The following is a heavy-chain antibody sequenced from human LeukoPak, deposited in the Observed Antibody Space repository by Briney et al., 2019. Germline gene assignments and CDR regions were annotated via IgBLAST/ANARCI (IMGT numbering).Heavy chain of an antibody. Sequence: ASETLSLTCAVYGGSFSGYYWSWIRQPPGKGLEWIGEINHSGSTNYNPSLKSRVTISVDTSKNQFSLRLTSVTAADTAVYYCARVGTTVVTQGMDSWGQGTLVTVSS. CDR3: ARVGTTVVTQGMDS. D-gene: IGHD4-23*01. J-gene: IGHJ4*02. CDR1: GGSFSGYY. CDR2: INHSGST. V-gene: IGHV4-34*01.